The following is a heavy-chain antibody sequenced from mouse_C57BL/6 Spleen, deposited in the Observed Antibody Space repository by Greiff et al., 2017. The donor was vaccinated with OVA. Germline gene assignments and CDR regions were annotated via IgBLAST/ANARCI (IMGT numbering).Heavy chain of an antibody. V-gene: IGHV1-15*01. J-gene: IGHJ2*01. Sequence: VQLQESGAELVRPGALVTLSCKASGYTFTDYEMHWVKQTPVHGLEWIGAIDPETGGTAYNQKFKGKAILTADKSSSTAYMELRSLTSEDSAVYYCTRGGYYGYFDYWGQGTTLTVSS. D-gene: IGHD1-1*01. CDR3: TRGGYYGYFDY. CDR1: GYTFTDYE. CDR2: IDPETGGT.